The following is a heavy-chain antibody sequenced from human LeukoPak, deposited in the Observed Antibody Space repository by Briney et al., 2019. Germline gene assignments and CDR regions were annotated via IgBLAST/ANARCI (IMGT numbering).Heavy chain of an antibody. V-gene: IGHV4-34*01. CDR1: GRSFSGYY. CDR3: AREREWIQLPAMRSYYYMDV. Sequence: SETLSLTCAVYGRSFSGYYWSWIRQPPGKGLEWIGEINHSGSTNYNPSLKSRVTISVDTSKNQFSLKLSSVTAADTAVYYCAREREWIQLPAMRSYYYMDVWGKGTTVTVSS. D-gene: IGHD5-18*01. J-gene: IGHJ6*03. CDR2: INHSGST.